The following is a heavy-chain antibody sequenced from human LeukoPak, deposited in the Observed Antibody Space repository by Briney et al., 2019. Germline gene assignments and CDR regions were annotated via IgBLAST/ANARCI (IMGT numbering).Heavy chain of an antibody. Sequence: PGGSLRLSCAASGFTFSGYGMHWDRQAPGKGLEWVAVIWYDGSNKYYADSVKGRFTISRDNSKNTLYLQMNSLRAEDTAVYYCARVGPPRQREYYYGMDVWGQGTTVTVSS. CDR1: GFTFSGYG. CDR2: IWYDGSNK. CDR3: ARVGPPRQREYYYGMDV. V-gene: IGHV3-33*01. J-gene: IGHJ6*02. D-gene: IGHD6-6*01.